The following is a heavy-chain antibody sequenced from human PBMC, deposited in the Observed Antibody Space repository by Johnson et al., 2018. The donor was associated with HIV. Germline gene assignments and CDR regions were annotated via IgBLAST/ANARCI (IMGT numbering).Heavy chain of an antibody. CDR1: GFTFSSYG. CDR2: IRYDGSNK. Sequence: QVQLVESGGGVVQPGGSLRLSCAASGFTFSSYGMHWVRQAPGKGLEWVAFIRYDGSNKYYADSVKGRFSISRDNSKNTLYLQMNGLTVEDTAVYFCARIDRLGGLSRALDVWGQGTMVTVSS. V-gene: IGHV3-30*02. J-gene: IGHJ3*01. D-gene: IGHD6-25*01. CDR3: ARIDRLGGLSRALDV.